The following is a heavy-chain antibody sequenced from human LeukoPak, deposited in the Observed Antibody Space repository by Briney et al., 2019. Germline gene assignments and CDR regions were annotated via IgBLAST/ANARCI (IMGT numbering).Heavy chain of an antibody. CDR3: AREWGLIAVAGGPGY. Sequence: GGSLRLSCAASGFTFSTYAMTWVRQAPGKGLEWVSGISTSGDRTYYADSVKGRFTISRDNSKNTLYLQMNSLRAEDTAEYYCAREWGLIAVAGGPGYWGQGALVTVSS. CDR2: ISTSGDRT. D-gene: IGHD6-19*01. J-gene: IGHJ4*02. V-gene: IGHV3-23*01. CDR1: GFTFSTYA.